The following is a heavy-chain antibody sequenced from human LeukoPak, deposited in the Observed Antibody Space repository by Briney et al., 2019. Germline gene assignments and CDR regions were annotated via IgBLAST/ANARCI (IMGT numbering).Heavy chain of an antibody. CDR1: GGTFSSYA. Sequence: SVKVSCKASGGTFSSYAISWVRQAPGQGLEWMGRIIPISGIANYAQKFQGRVTITADKSTSTAYMELSSLRSEDTAVYYCASEYCSSTSCLGNYYYGMDVWGQGTTVTVSS. V-gene: IGHV1-69*04. D-gene: IGHD2-2*01. CDR3: ASEYCSSTSCLGNYYYGMDV. CDR2: IIPISGIA. J-gene: IGHJ6*02.